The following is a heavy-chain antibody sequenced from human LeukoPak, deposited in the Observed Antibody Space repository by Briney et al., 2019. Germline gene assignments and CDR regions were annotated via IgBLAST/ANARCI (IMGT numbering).Heavy chain of an antibody. D-gene: IGHD3-9*01. Sequence: SETLSLTCTVSGYSISSGYFWGWIRQTPGTGLEWIGSLSHSGNTYYNPSLKSRVTISVDTSKNQFSLKLSSVTAADTAVYYCARENDILTGYSDPYWFDYWGQGTLVTVSS. V-gene: IGHV4-38-2*02. CDR1: GYSISSGYF. CDR3: ARENDILTGYSDPYWFDY. J-gene: IGHJ4*02. CDR2: LSHSGNT.